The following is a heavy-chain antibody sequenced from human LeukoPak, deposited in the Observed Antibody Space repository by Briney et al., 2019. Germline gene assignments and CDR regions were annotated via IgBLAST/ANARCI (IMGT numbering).Heavy chain of an antibody. Sequence: PSQTLSLTCVISGDNVSRNGAGWHWIRQSPSRGLEWLGNTYYRSKWYNDYAGSVKSRITINADTSKNHFSLQLKSMTPEDTAVYYCARDPHCYDSGRELDYWGQGTLVTVSS. CDR1: GDNVSRNGAG. V-gene: IGHV6-1*01. CDR2: TYYRSKWYN. CDR3: ARDPHCYDSGRELDY. J-gene: IGHJ4*02. D-gene: IGHD3-10*01.